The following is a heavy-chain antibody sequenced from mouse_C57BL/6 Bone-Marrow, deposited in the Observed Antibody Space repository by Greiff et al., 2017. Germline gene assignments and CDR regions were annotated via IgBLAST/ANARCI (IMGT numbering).Heavy chain of an antibody. CDR2: IYPGSGST. CDR1: GYTFTSYC. Sequence: QVQLQQPGAELVKPGASVKMSCKASGYTFTSYCINWVKQRPGQGLEWIGDIYPGSGSTNYNEKFKRKATVTIDSSSRTAYMQLSSLTSEYSAVYYCASACNSYYWYFDVWGTGTTVTVTS. D-gene: IGHD2-12*01. V-gene: IGHV1-55*01. CDR3: ASACNSYYWYFDV. J-gene: IGHJ1*03.